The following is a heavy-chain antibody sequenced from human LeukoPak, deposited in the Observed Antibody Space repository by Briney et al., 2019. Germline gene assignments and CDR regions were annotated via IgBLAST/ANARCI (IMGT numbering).Heavy chain of an antibody. V-gene: IGHV3-64*01. CDR2: ISSNGGST. CDR3: ARAFGGYYYGDY. D-gene: IGHD3-22*01. J-gene: IGHJ4*02. CDR1: GFTFSSYA. Sequence: PGGSLRLSCAASGFTFSSYAMHWVRQAPGKGLEYVSAISSNGGSTYYANSVKGGFTISRDNSKNTLYLQMGSLRAEDMAVYYCARAFGGYYYGDYWGQGTLVTVSS.